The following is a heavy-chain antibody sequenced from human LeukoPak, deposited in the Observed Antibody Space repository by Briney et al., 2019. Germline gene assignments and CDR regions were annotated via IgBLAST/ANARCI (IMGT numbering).Heavy chain of an antibody. D-gene: IGHD3-3*01. J-gene: IGHJ4*02. CDR2: ISYDGSNK. Sequence: PGGSLRLSCAASGFTVSSYGMHWVRQAPGKGLEWVAVISYDGSNKYYADSVKGRFTISRDNSKNTLYLQMNSLRAEDTAVYYCAKDAPQDLEWSYFDYWGQGTLVTVSS. V-gene: IGHV3-30*18. CDR3: AKDAPQDLEWSYFDY. CDR1: GFTVSSYG.